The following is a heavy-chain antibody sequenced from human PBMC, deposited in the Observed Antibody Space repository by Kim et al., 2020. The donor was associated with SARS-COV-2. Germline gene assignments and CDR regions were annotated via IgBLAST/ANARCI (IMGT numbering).Heavy chain of an antibody. CDR1: GGSISSYY. J-gene: IGHJ3*02. CDR3: ARHGRVGATTNAFDI. Sequence: SETLSLTCTVSGGSISSYYWSWIRQPPGKGLEWIGYIYYSGSTNYNPSLKSRVTISVDTSKNQFSLKLSSVTAADTAVYYCARHGRVGATTNAFDIWGQGTMVTVSS. V-gene: IGHV4-59*08. D-gene: IGHD1-26*01. CDR2: IYYSGST.